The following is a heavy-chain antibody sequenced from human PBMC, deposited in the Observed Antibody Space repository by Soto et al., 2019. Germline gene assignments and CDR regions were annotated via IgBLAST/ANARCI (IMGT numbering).Heavy chain of an antibody. D-gene: IGHD3-3*01. CDR3: AREMSGHYFTFDL. J-gene: IGHJ3*01. Sequence: QVQLVESGGDLVKPGGSLRLSCAASGFTFSDYFMSWIRQSPGKGLEWVSYTTKTGSTSNHADTVKGRFTITRDNPKNYLYLELNNLRAEDTAIHYYAREMSGHYFTFDLWGRGTMDTVSS. CDR2: TTKTGSTS. CDR1: GFTFSDYF. V-gene: IGHV3-11*01.